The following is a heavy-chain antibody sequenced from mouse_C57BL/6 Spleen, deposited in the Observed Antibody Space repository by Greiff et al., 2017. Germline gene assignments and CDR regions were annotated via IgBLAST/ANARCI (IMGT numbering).Heavy chain of an antibody. V-gene: IGHV1-64*01. Sequence: VQLQQPGAELVKPGASVKLSCKASGYTFTSYWMHWVKQRPGQGLEWIGMIHPNSGSTNYNEKFKGKATLTVDKSSSTAYMQLSSLTSEDSAVYYCARNSPYAMDYWGQGTSVTVSS. CDR2: IHPNSGST. J-gene: IGHJ4*01. CDR1: GYTFTSYW. CDR3: ARNSPYAMDY.